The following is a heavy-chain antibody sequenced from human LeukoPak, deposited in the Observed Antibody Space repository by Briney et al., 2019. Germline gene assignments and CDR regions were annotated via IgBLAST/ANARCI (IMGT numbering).Heavy chain of an antibody. J-gene: IGHJ5*02. V-gene: IGHV3-23*01. D-gene: IGHD3-9*01. CDR3: AKLPTGYPNWFDP. CDR2: IGGSGDST. Sequence: GGSLRLSCAASGFTFSNSVMGWVRQAPGKGLEWFSAIGGSGDSTYYTDSVTGLFTISRDNSKNTLYLQMNSLRDEDTALYYCAKLPTGYPNWFDPWGKGTLVTVSS. CDR1: GFTFSNSV.